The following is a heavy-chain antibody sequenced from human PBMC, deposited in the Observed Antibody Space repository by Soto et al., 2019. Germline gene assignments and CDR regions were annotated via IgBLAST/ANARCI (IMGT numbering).Heavy chain of an antibody. Sequence: QVQLQESGPGLVKPSETLSLTCTVSGGSISSYYWSWIRQPAGQGLEWIGRIYTSGSTNYNPSLKSRVTMSVDTSKNQFSLKLSSVTAADTAVYYCARDLEMATKDWYFDLWGRGTLVTVSS. CDR3: ARDLEMATKDWYFDL. CDR2: IYTSGST. V-gene: IGHV4-4*07. J-gene: IGHJ2*01. D-gene: IGHD5-12*01. CDR1: GGSISSYY.